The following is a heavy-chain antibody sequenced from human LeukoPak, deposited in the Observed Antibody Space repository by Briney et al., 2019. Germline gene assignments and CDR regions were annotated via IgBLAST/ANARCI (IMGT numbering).Heavy chain of an antibody. J-gene: IGHJ5*02. V-gene: IGHV3-21*01. CDR3: AREGRDYDFWSGYPTSNWFDP. D-gene: IGHD3-3*01. CDR2: MVTSIPYI. CDR1: GFSVAPSG. Sequence: GGCLRLSWAPAGFSVAPSGVNSVRHSARKRLKGCSAMVTSIPYIYYAESVQRRFTISRDNAKNSLYLQMHSLRAEDTAVYYCAREGRDYDFWSGYPTSNWFDPWGQGTLVTVSS.